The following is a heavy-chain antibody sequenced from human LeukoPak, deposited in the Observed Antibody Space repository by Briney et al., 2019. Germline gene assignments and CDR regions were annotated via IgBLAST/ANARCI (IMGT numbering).Heavy chain of an antibody. J-gene: IGHJ4*02. CDR1: GFTFSSFP. V-gene: IGHV3-23*01. CDR3: AKGGAPANPMVRVADYFDY. D-gene: IGHD3-10*01. Sequence: QPGGSLRLSCAASGFTFSSFPMTWVRQPPGKGLEWVSAISGSGGSTYYADSVKGRFTISRDNSKNTLYLQMNSLRAEDTAVYYCAKGGAPANPMVRVADYFDYWGQGTLVTVSS. CDR2: ISGSGGST.